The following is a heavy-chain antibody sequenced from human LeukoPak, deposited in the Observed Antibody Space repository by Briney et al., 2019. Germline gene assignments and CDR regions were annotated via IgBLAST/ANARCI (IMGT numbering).Heavy chain of an antibody. V-gene: IGHV1-69*04. D-gene: IGHD6-13*01. Sequence: GASVKVSCKASGGTFSSYAISWVRQAPGQGLEWMGRIIPIFGIANYAQKFQGRVTITADKSTSTAYMELSGLRSEDTAVYYCAMGLAAAGNHYYYGMDVWGQGTTVTVSS. CDR1: GGTFSSYA. CDR2: IIPIFGIA. J-gene: IGHJ6*02. CDR3: AMGLAAAGNHYYYGMDV.